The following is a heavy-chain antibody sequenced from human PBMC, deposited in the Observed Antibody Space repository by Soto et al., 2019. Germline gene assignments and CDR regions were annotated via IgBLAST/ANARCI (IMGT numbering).Heavy chain of an antibody. CDR3: ARRGWYYFDY. V-gene: IGHV3-48*02. CDR2: ISSSSSTI. J-gene: IGHJ4*02. Sequence: EVQLVESGGGLVQPGGSLRLSCAASGFTFSSYSMNWVRQAPGKGLEWVSYISSSSSTIYYADSVKGRFTISRDNAKNSLSLQMNSLRDEDTAVYYCARRGWYYFDYWGQGTLVTVSS. D-gene: IGHD6-19*01. CDR1: GFTFSSYS.